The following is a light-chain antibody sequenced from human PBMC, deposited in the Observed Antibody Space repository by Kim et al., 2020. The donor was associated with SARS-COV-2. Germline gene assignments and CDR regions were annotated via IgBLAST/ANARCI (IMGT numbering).Light chain of an antibody. CDR1: SLRSYY. V-gene: IGLV3-19*01. CDR2: GKN. CDR3: NSRDSNDNVV. Sequence: SSELTQDPAVSVALGQTVRITCQGDSLRSYYATWYQQKPGQAPIVVIYGKNNRHSGIPDRFSGSSSGNTASLTITGTPAGDEADYYCNSRDSNDNVVFGG. J-gene: IGLJ2*01.